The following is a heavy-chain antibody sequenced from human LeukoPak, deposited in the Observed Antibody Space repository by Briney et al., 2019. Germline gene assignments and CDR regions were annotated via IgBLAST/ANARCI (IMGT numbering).Heavy chain of an antibody. CDR3: ARGSIAVAVIDY. D-gene: IGHD6-19*01. CDR2: IYYSGST. Sequence: SEILSLTCAVYGGSFSSYYWGWIRQPPGKGLEWIGSIYYSGSTYYNPSLKSRVTISVDTSKNQFSLKLSSVTAADTAVYYCARGSIAVAVIDYWGQGTLVTVSS. CDR1: GGSFSSYY. J-gene: IGHJ4*02. V-gene: IGHV4-39*07.